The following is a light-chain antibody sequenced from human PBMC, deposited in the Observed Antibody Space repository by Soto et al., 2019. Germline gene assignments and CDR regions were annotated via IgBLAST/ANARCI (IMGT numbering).Light chain of an antibody. CDR1: QSVSSSY. CDR3: QQYCSTPYT. J-gene: IGKJ2*01. Sequence: EIVLTQSPATLSLSPGERATLSCRASQSVSSSYLAWYQQKPGQAPRLLIYGASSRPTVIPDRFSGSGSGTDFTLTISRLEPEDFAVYYCQQYCSTPYTFGQGTKLEIK. V-gene: IGKV3-20*01. CDR2: GAS.